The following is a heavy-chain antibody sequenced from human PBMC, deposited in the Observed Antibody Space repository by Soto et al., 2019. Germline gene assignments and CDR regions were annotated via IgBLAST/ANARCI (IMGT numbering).Heavy chain of an antibody. Sequence: SVKVSCKASGGTFSSYTISWVRQAPGQGLEWMGRIIPILGIANYAQKFQGRVTITADKSTSTAYMELSSLRSEDTAVYYCARIEDYATRGYRYWGQGTLVTGSS. V-gene: IGHV1-69*02. CDR3: ARIEDYATRGYRY. D-gene: IGHD3-22*01. CDR2: IIPILGIA. CDR1: GGTFSSYT. J-gene: IGHJ4*02.